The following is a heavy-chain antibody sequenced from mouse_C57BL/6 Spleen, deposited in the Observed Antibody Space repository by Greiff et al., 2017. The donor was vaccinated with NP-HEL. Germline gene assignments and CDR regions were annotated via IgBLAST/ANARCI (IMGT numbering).Heavy chain of an antibody. Sequence: LVESGPELVKPGASVKISCKASGYAFSSSWMNWVKQRPGKGLEWIGRIYPGDGDTNYNGKFKGKATLTADKSSSTAYMQLSSLTSEDSAVYFCARLGTYYFDYWGQGTTLTVSS. CDR2: IYPGDGDT. CDR1: GYAFSSSW. D-gene: IGHD3-1*01. V-gene: IGHV1-82*01. CDR3: ARLGTYYFDY. J-gene: IGHJ2*01.